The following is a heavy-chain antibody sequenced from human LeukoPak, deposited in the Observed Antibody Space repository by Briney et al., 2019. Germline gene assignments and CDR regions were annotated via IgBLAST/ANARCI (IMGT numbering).Heavy chain of an antibody. Sequence: GGSLRLSCAASGXTFSSYWMHWVRQAPGKGLVWVSRINSDGSSTSYADSVKGRFTISRDNAKNSLYLQVNSLRAEDTAVYYCAREIALAGLNDYWGQGTLVTVSS. CDR1: GXTFSSYW. CDR3: AREIALAGLNDY. J-gene: IGHJ4*02. D-gene: IGHD6-19*01. CDR2: INSDGSST. V-gene: IGHV3-74*01.